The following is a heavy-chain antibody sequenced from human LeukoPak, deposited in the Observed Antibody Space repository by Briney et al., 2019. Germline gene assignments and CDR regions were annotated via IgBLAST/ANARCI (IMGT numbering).Heavy chain of an antibody. J-gene: IGHJ6*02. CDR2: ISSSSGTI. CDR1: GFTFGDYA. CDR3: GMAMDV. D-gene: IGHD5-24*01. V-gene: IGHV3-48*01. Sequence: GRSLRLSCTASGFTFGDYAMSWVRQAPGKGLEWVAYISSSSGTIYYADSVKGRFTSSRDNAKNSLYLQMNSLRAEDTAVYYCGMAMDVWGRGTTVTVSS.